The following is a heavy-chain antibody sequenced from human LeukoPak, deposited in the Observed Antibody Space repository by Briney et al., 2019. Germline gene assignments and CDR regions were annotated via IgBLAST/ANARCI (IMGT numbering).Heavy chain of an antibody. CDR3: ARIRITMVRGAIGFDY. D-gene: IGHD3-10*01. V-gene: IGHV4-39*07. J-gene: IGHJ4*02. Sequence: PSETLSLTCTVSGGSISSSSYYWGWIRQPPGKGLEWIGSIYYSGSTYYNPSLKSRVTISVDTSKNQFSLKLSSVTAADTAVYYCARIRITMVRGAIGFDYWGQGTLVTVSS. CDR2: IYYSGST. CDR1: GGSISSSSYY.